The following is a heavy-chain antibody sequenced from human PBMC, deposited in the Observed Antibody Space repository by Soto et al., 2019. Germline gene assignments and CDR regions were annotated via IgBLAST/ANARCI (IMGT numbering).Heavy chain of an antibody. CDR3: ARDGDIQGGPPPKNYAMDV. D-gene: IGHD5-12*01. Sequence: QVRLVESGGGVVQPGRSLRLSCSASGFTFRNFGFHWVRQAPGKGLEWVALIWYDGSNKYYAESLKDRVSISRDNSKNTLYLEMKSLRFEDTAVYYCARDGDIQGGPPPKNYAMDVWGQGTTVTVSS. CDR2: IWYDGSNK. CDR1: GFTFRNFG. J-gene: IGHJ6*02. V-gene: IGHV3-33*08.